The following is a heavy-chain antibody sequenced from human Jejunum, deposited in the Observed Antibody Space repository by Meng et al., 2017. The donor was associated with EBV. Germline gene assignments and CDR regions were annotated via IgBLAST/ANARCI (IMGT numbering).Heavy chain of an antibody. CDR2: VSHDGSAK. J-gene: IGHJ4*02. D-gene: IGHD3-16*01. CDR3: AKEGGLAGSVYQSYFDS. Sequence: QVQLVESGGGVVQPGRSLRLSCAASGFTLSSHGMHWVRQAPGKGLEWVAVVSHDGSAKYYADSVKGRFTISRDNSKNTLYLQMNSLRPEDTAVYYCAKEGGLAGSVYQSYFDSWGQGTLVTVSS. V-gene: IGHV3-30*18. CDR1: GFTLSSHG.